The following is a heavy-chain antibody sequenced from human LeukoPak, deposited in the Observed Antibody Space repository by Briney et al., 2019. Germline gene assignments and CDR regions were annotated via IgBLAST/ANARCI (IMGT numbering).Heavy chain of an antibody. CDR2: IYYSGST. J-gene: IGHJ4*02. CDR3: ARGYSYGSYCFDY. Sequence: SETLSLTCTVSGGSISSYYWSWIRQPPGKGLEWIGYIYYSGSTNNNPSLKSRVTISVDTSKNQFSLKLSSVTAADTAIYYCARGYSYGSYCFDYWGQGTLVTVSS. CDR1: GGSISSYY. V-gene: IGHV4-59*01. D-gene: IGHD5-18*01.